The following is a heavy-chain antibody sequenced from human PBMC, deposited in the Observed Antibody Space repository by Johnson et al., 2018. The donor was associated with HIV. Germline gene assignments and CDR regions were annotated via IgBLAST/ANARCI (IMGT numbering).Heavy chain of an antibody. Sequence: QVQLVESGGGVVQPGGSLRLSCAASGFTFSNAWMSWVRQAPGKGLEWVAVISYDGSNKYYADSVKGRFTISRDNSKNTLYLQMNSLRAEDTAVYYCARDRGSMPAVAFDIWGQGTMVTVSS. CDR3: ARDRGSMPAVAFDI. CDR2: ISYDGSNK. D-gene: IGHD2-2*01. V-gene: IGHV3-30-3*01. CDR1: GFTFSNAW. J-gene: IGHJ3*02.